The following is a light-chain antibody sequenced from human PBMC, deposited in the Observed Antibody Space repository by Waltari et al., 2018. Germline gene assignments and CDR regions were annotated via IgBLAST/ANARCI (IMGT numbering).Light chain of an antibody. V-gene: IGLV2-14*01. CDR1: SSDVGGYNY. Sequence: QSALTQPASVSGSPGQSIAISCTGTSSDVGGYNYVSWYQHHPGKAPKLMIYEVSNRPSGVSNRFAGSKSGNTASLTISGLQADDEADYYCSSFTRSNTLVFGGGTKLTVL. CDR3: SSFTRSNTLV. J-gene: IGLJ2*01. CDR2: EVS.